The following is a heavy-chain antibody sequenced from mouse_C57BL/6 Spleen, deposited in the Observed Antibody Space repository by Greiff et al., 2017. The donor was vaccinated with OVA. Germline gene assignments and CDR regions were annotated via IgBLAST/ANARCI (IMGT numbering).Heavy chain of an antibody. CDR3: ARPGYYYGSFYAMDY. CDR2: ISSGSSTI. V-gene: IGHV5-17*01. Sequence: EVKVVESGGGLVKPGGSLKLSCAASGFTFSDYGMHWVRQAPEKGLVWVAYISSGSSTIYYADTVKGRFTISRDNAKNTLFLQMTSLRSEDTAMYYCARPGYYYGSFYAMDYWGQGTSVTVSS. D-gene: IGHD1-1*01. J-gene: IGHJ4*01. CDR1: GFTFSDYG.